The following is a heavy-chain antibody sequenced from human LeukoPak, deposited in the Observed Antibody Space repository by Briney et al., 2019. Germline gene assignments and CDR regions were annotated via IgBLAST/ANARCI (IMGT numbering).Heavy chain of an antibody. CDR2: ITSSSSTI. V-gene: IGHV3-48*01. CDR3: ARAPGISGWSSDY. CDR1: GFTFSSYS. D-gene: IGHD6-19*01. Sequence: GGSLRLSCAASGFTFSSYSMNWVRQAPGKGLEWVSYITSSSSTIYYADSVKGRFTISRDNAKNSLYLQMNSLRAEDTAVYYCARAPGISGWSSDYWGQGTLVTVSS. J-gene: IGHJ4*02.